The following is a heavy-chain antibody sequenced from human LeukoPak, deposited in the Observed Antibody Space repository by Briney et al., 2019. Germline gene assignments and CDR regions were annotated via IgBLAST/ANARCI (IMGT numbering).Heavy chain of an antibody. V-gene: IGHV3-23*01. Sequence: GGSLRLSCAASGFTFSSYAMSWVRQAPGKGLEWVSAISGSGGSTYYADSVKGRSTISRDNSKNTLYLQMNSLRAEDTAVYYCAKTPKKIAAAGSNYFDYWGQGTLVTVSS. CDR1: GFTFSSYA. CDR2: ISGSGGST. J-gene: IGHJ4*02. CDR3: AKTPKKIAAAGSNYFDY. D-gene: IGHD6-13*01.